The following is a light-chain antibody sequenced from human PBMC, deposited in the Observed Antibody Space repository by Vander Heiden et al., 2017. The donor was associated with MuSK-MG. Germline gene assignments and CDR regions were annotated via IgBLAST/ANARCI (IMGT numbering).Light chain of an antibody. CDR3: QQYYNWPRT. V-gene: IGKV3-15*01. Sequence: EIVMTQSPATLSVSPGDRATLSCRASQSVSSNLAWFQQKPGQAPRLLIYGASTRATGIPARFSGSGSGTEFTLTISSLQSEDFAVYYCQQYYNWPRTFGQGTKVEIK. CDR1: QSVSSN. CDR2: GAS. J-gene: IGKJ1*01.